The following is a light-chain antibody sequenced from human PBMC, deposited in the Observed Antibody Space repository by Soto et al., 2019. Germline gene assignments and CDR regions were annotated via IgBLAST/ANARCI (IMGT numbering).Light chain of an antibody. CDR1: QSVSKY. V-gene: IGKV3-11*01. Sequence: PGERAALSCRASQSVSKYLAWYQQKPGQAPRLLIYDASNRATGIPARFSGSGSGTDFTLTISSLEPEDFAVYYCQQRSNWPPGTTFGQGTKLEIK. J-gene: IGKJ2*01. CDR3: QQRSNWPPGTT. CDR2: DAS.